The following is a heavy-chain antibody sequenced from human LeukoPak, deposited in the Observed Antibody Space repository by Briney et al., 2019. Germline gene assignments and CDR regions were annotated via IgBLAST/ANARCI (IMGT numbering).Heavy chain of an antibody. CDR2: ISYDGSNK. V-gene: IGHV3-30-3*01. CDR1: GFTFSSYA. D-gene: IGHD2-15*01. J-gene: IGHJ4*02. Sequence: PGGSLRLSCAASGFTFSSYAMHWVRQAPGKGLEWVAVISYDGSNKYYADSVKGRFTISRDNSKNTLYLQMNSLRAEDTAVYYCARDSVGVCSGGSCYTCWGQGTLVTVSS. CDR3: ARDSVGVCSGGSCYTC.